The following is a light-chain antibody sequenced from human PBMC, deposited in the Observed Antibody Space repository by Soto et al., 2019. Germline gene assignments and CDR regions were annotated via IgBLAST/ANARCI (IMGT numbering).Light chain of an antibody. CDR2: DAS. CDR3: QQYGRSASIT. CDR1: HIFITYVTY. V-gene: IGKV3-20*01. J-gene: IGKJ5*01. Sequence: EIVLTQSPATLSLSPGERATLPCRASHIFITYVTYLAWYRQRPGQAPRLLIYDASNRATGIPARFSGSGSGTDLTLTISRLEPEDFAMYYCQQYGRSASITFGQGRRLEIK.